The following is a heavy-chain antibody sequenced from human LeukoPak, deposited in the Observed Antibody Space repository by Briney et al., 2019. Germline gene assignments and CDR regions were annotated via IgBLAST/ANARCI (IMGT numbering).Heavy chain of an antibody. J-gene: IGHJ6*03. CDR3: ARGYCSGGSCSSAYYYYYMDV. V-gene: IGHV4-4*07. CDR2: IYTSGST. D-gene: IGHD2-15*01. CDR1: GGSISSYY. Sequence: SETLSLTCTVSGGSISSYYWSWIRQPAGKGLEWIGRIYTSGSTNYNPSLKSRVTMSVDTSKNQFSLKLSSVTAADTAVYYCARGYCSGGSCSSAYYYYYMDVWGKGTTVTVSS.